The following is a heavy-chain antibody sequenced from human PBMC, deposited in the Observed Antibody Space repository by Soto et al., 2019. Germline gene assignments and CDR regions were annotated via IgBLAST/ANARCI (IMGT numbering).Heavy chain of an antibody. J-gene: IGHJ4*02. CDR2: IIPLFAAP. CDR3: AILTTSGYCPPFDD. V-gene: IGHV1-69*01. CDR1: GDSFSSSA. D-gene: IGHD3-22*01. Sequence: QVQLVQSGAEVKKPGSSVKVSCKASGDSFSSSAITWVRQAPGQGLEWMGGIIPLFAAPHYAHRFQDRVTITADESTSTAYMELSSLRSEDTAVYYCAILTTSGYCPPFDDWGQGPLVTVSS.